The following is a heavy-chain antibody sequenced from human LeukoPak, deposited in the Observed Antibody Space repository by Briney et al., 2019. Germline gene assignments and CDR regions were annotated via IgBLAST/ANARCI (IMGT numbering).Heavy chain of an antibody. CDR3: AELGITMIGGV. D-gene: IGHD3-10*02. V-gene: IGHV3-48*03. CDR1: GFIVSSNY. J-gene: IGHJ6*04. Sequence: GGSLRLSCAASGFIVSSNYMNWVRQAPGKGLEWVSYISSSGSTIYYADSVKGRFTISRDNAKNSLYLQMNSLRAEDTAVYYCAELGITMIGGVWGKGTTVTISS. CDR2: ISSSGSTI.